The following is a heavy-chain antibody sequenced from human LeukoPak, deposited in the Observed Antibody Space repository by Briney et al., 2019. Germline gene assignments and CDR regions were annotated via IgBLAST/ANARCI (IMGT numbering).Heavy chain of an antibody. CDR1: GGSISSYC. Sequence: PSETLSLTCTVSGGSISSYCWSWIRQPPGKGLEWIGYIYYSGSTNYNPSLKSRVTISVDTSKNQFSLKLSSVTAADTAVYYCARVLGSSSGILYYYYMDVWGKGTTVTVSS. CDR3: ARVLGSSSGILYYYYMDV. D-gene: IGHD6-6*01. J-gene: IGHJ6*03. V-gene: IGHV4-59*01. CDR2: IYYSGST.